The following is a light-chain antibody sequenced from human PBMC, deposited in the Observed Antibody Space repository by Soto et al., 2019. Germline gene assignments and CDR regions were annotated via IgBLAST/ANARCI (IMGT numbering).Light chain of an antibody. Sequence: QLVLTQSPSASASLGASVKLTCTLSSGHSSYAIAWHQQQPDKGPRYLMKLNSDGSHSKGDGIPDRFSGSSSGAERYLTISSIQSEDEADYYCQTWGTGIVVFGGGTKLTVL. CDR3: QTWGTGIVV. CDR1: SGHSSYA. V-gene: IGLV4-69*01. J-gene: IGLJ2*01. CDR2: LNSDGSH.